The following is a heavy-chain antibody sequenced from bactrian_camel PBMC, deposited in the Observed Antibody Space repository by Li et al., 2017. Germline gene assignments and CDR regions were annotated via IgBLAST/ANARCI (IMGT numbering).Heavy chain of an antibody. CDR1: GSGYISGTYC. J-gene: IGHJ4*01. CDR2: IAPSSGST. Sequence: HVQLVESGGGSVQSGGSLRLSCVASGSGYISGTYCLGWFRQVPGKERAGVAAIAPSSGSTYYEDSVKGRFTVSHVNAKRTVTLQMTKLEPEDTAVYYCAADIMIRGRGACGGQGTQVTVS. D-gene: IGHD1*01. V-gene: IGHV3-3*01. CDR3: AADIMIRGRGAC.